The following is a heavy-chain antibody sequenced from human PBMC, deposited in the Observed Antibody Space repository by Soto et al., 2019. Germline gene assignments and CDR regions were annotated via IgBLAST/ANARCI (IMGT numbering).Heavy chain of an antibody. V-gene: IGHV3-23*01. Sequence: GASVKVSCKASGYMFRSYGISWVRQAPGKGLEWVSAISGSGGSTYYADSVKGRFTISRDNSKNTLYLQMNSLRAEDTAVYYCAKDIVVVVGNFDLWGRGTLVTVSS. D-gene: IGHD2-15*01. J-gene: IGHJ2*01. CDR1: GYMFRSYG. CDR2: ISGSGGST. CDR3: AKDIVVVVGNFDL.